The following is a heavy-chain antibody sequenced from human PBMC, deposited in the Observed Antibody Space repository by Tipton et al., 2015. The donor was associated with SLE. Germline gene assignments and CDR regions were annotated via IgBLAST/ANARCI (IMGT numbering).Heavy chain of an antibody. Sequence: LRLSCAASGFSFRSYAMHWVRQAPGKGMEWIGEIDHSRSTNYNPSLKSRVTISVDTSKYQFSLSLSSVTAADTAVYYCARGFMPRAFDIWGQGTMVTVSS. CDR1: GFSFRSYA. V-gene: IGHV4-34*01. CDR3: ARGFMPRAFDI. D-gene: IGHD2-2*01. CDR2: IDHSRST. J-gene: IGHJ3*02.